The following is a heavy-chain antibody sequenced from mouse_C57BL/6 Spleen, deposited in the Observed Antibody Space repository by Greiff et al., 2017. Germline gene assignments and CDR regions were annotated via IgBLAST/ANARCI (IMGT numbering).Heavy chain of an antibody. CDR3: ARDGKTGAMDY. CDR2: ISYSGRT. J-gene: IGHJ4*01. Sequence: VQLKESGPGMVKPSQSLSLTCTVTGYSITSGYDWHWIRHFPGNKLEWMGYISYSGRTNYNPSLKSRISITHDTSKNHFFLKLNSVTTEDTATYYCARDGKTGAMDYWGQGTSVTVSS. CDR1: GYSITSGYD. V-gene: IGHV3-1*01.